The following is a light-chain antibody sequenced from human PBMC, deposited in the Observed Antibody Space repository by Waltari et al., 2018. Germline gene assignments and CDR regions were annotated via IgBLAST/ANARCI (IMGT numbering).Light chain of an antibody. CDR3: LQDYTYPRT. V-gene: IGKV1-6*01. CDR1: QDIRND. Sequence: AIQMTKSPSSLSVSFGYIVNITCRASQDIRNDLGWYQQKPGQATKLLIYGASSLQSGVPSRFSGSGSGTDFTLTISSLQPEDCATYYCLQDYTYPRTFGRGTRVEI. CDR2: GAS. J-gene: IGKJ1*01.